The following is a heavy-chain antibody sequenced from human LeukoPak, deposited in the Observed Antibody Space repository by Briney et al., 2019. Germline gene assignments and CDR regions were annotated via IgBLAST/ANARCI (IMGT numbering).Heavy chain of an antibody. CDR1: GYTFTSYG. J-gene: IGHJ6*02. Sequence: ASVKVSCKASGYTFTSYGISWVRQAPGQGLEWMGWVSAYNGNTNYAQKLQGRVTMTTDTSTSTAYMELRSLRSDDTAVYYFARDGDVLLWFGTSNYGMDVWGQGTTVTVSS. D-gene: IGHD3-10*01. CDR3: ARDGDVLLWFGTSNYGMDV. CDR2: VSAYNGNT. V-gene: IGHV1-18*01.